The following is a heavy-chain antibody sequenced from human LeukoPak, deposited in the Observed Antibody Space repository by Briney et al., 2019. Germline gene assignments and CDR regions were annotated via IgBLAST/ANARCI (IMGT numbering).Heavy chain of an antibody. Sequence: ASVKVSCKASGYTFTSYYMHWVRQAPGQGLEWMGIINPSGGSTSYAQKFQGRVTMTRNTSISTAYMELSSLRSEDTAVYYCARGPSLLWLGVYVTGAFDIWGQGTMVTVSS. D-gene: IGHD3-10*01. V-gene: IGHV1-46*01. CDR3: ARGPSLLWLGVYVTGAFDI. CDR1: GYTFTSYY. J-gene: IGHJ3*02. CDR2: INPSGGST.